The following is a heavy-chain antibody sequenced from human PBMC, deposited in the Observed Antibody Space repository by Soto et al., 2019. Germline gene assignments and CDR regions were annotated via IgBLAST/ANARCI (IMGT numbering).Heavy chain of an antibody. J-gene: IGHJ5*02. CDR2: ISSSSSYI. CDR3: AKDVVVAATGWFDP. D-gene: IGHD2-15*01. Sequence: GGSLRLSCAASGVPFSSYSMNWVRQAPGKGLEWVSSISSSSSYIYYADSVKGRFTISRDNAKNSLYLQMNSLRAEDTAVYYCAKDVVVAATGWFDPWGQGTLVTVSS. V-gene: IGHV3-21*01. CDR1: GVPFSSYS.